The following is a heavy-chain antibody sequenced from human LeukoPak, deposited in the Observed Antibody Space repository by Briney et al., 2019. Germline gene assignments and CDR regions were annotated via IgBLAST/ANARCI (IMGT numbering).Heavy chain of an antibody. D-gene: IGHD3-3*01. Sequence: SETLSLTCAVYGGSFSGYYWSWIRQPPGEGLEWIGEINHSGSTNYNPSLKSRVTISVDTSKNQFSLKLSSVTAADTAVYYCARGGTTYYDFWSGYYSRGHNWFDPWGQGTLVTVSS. CDR1: GGSFSGYY. J-gene: IGHJ5*02. CDR2: INHSGST. CDR3: ARGGTTYYDFWSGYYSRGHNWFDP. V-gene: IGHV4-34*01.